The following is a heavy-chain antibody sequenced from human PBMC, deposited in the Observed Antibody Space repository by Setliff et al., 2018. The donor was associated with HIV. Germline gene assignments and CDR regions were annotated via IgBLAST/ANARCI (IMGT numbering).Heavy chain of an antibody. D-gene: IGHD1-26*01. CDR2: VDRDGSGT. Sequence: PGGSLRLSCAASGFTFSRYWMHWIRQAPGKGLVWVSRVDRDGSGTSYADSVKGRFTISRDNAKNMLYLRINSLRAEDTAVYYCARDGNGAFDMWGQGTLVTVSS. CDR1: GFTFSRYW. CDR3: ARDGNGAFDM. J-gene: IGHJ3*02. V-gene: IGHV3-74*01.